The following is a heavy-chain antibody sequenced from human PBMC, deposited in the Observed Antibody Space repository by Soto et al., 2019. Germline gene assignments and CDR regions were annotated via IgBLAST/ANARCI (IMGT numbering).Heavy chain of an antibody. Sequence: GESLKISCAASGFTFSSYAMHWVREAPGKGLEWVAVISYDGSNKYYADSVKGRFTISRDNSKNTLYLQMNSLRAEDTAVYYCARVMGKKTNVIRHLDDWGQGTLVTVSS. CDR1: GFTFSSYA. J-gene: IGHJ4*02. CDR2: ISYDGSNK. V-gene: IGHV3-30-3*01. D-gene: IGHD2-21*01. CDR3: ARVMGKKTNVIRHLDD.